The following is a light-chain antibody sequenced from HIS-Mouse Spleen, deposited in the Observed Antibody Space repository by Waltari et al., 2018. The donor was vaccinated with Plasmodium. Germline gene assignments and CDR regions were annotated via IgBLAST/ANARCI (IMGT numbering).Light chain of an antibody. CDR3: KQYNSYSWT. J-gene: IGKJ1*01. CDR1: QSISSW. CDR2: KAS. V-gene: IGKV1-5*03. Sequence: DIQMTQSPSTLSASVGDRVTITCRASQSISSWLAWYQQKPGKAPKLLIYKASSLESGVPSRFSGSGPGTESTLTISGLQPDDFATYYCKQYNSYSWTFGQGTKVEIK.